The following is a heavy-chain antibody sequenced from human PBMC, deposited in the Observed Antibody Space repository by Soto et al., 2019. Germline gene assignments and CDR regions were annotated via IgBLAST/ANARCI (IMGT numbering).Heavy chain of an antibody. D-gene: IGHD5-12*01. CDR2: VYYSGST. J-gene: IGHJ4*02. Sequence: SETLSLTCTVSGGSISSGGYYWSWIRQHPGKGLEWIGYVYYSGSTYYNPSLKSRVTISVDTSKNQFSLKLSSVTAADTAVYYCARVSRGSGYDYLFNWNRYYFDEWGQGTLVTVSS. CDR1: GGSISSGGYY. CDR3: ARVSRGSGYDYLFNWNRYYFDE. V-gene: IGHV4-31*03.